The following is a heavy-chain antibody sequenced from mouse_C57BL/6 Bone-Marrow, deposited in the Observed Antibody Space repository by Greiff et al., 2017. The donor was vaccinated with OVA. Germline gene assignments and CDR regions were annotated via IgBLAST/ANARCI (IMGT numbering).Heavy chain of an antibody. V-gene: IGHV2-2*01. Sequence: VQGVESGPGLVQPSQSLSITCTVSGFSLTSYGVHWVRQSPGKGLEWLGVIWSGGSTDYNAAFISRLSISNDNSKSQVFFKMNRLQADDTDIYYCARKPLYSKYGSYYAMDYWGQGTSVTVSS. CDR3: ARKPLYSKYGSYYAMDY. CDR2: IWSGGST. CDR1: GFSLTSYG. D-gene: IGHD2-5*01. J-gene: IGHJ4*01.